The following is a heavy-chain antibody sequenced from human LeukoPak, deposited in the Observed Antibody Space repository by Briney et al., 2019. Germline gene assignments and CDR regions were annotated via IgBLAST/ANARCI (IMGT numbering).Heavy chain of an antibody. D-gene: IGHD3-22*01. CDR1: GGSISSYY. Sequence: SETLSLTCTVSGGSISSYYWSWIRQPAGKGLEWIGRIYTSGSTNYNPSLKSRVTMSVDTSKNQFSLKLRSVTAADTALYYCARGRITMIVVGGRRRYFDYWGQGTLVTVSS. J-gene: IGHJ4*02. V-gene: IGHV4-4*07. CDR2: IYTSGST. CDR3: ARGRITMIVVGGRRRYFDY.